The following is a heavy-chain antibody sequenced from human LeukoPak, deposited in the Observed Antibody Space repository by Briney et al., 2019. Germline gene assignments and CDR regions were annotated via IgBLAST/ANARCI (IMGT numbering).Heavy chain of an antibody. Sequence: SETLSLTCTVSVGSISPYYWNWIRQTPGKGLEWIGEINHGGGTNYNPSLKSRATISVDTSKKQFSLNLTSVTAADTAVYYCARGEDGTGDYRPTYFDSWGQGTLVTVSS. CDR1: VGSISPYY. D-gene: IGHD4-17*01. CDR3: ARGEDGTGDYRPTYFDS. CDR2: INHGGGT. J-gene: IGHJ4*02. V-gene: IGHV4-34*01.